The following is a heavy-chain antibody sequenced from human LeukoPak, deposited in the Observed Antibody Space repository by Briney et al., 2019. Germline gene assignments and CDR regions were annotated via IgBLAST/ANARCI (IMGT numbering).Heavy chain of an antibody. V-gene: IGHV3-66*01. D-gene: IGHD6-19*01. Sequence: GGSLRLSCAASEFTVSSHYMSWVRQAPGKGLEWVSVLYSDGSTYYADSVKDRFTISRDNSKNTLYLQMNSLRAEDTAVYYCARMLAVAGIVGGDYFDSWRQGTLVTVSS. CDR1: EFTVSSHY. CDR3: ARMLAVAGIVGGDYFDS. CDR2: LYSDGST. J-gene: IGHJ4*02.